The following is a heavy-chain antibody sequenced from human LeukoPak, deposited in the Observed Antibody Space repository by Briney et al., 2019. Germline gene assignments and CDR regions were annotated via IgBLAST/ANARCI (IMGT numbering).Heavy chain of an antibody. V-gene: IGHV4-38-2*02. CDR2: IYHSGST. CDR3: ARDPRLRYFDWLLRDTNYYGMDV. Sequence: SETLSLTCAVSGYSISSGYYWGWIRQPPGKGLEWIGSIYHSGSTYYNPSLKSRVTISVDTSKNQFSLKLSSVTAADTAVYCCARDPRLRYFDWLLRDTNYYGMDVWGKGTTVTVSS. D-gene: IGHD3-9*01. CDR1: GYSISSGYY. J-gene: IGHJ6*04.